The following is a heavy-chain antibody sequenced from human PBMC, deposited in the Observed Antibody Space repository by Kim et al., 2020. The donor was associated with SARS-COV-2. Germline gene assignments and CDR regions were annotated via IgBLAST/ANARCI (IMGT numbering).Heavy chain of an antibody. V-gene: IGHV3-21*06. J-gene: IGHJ4*02. D-gene: IGHD2-2*01. CDR3: ARECSSTTCYGFDY. Sequence: ADSLTGRFTISRDNSGNSLYLQMNSLRAEDTAVYYCARECSSTTCYGFDYWGQGTLVTVSS.